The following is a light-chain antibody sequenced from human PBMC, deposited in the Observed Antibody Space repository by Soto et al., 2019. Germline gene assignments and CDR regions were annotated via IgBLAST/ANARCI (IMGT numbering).Light chain of an antibody. J-gene: IGKJ4*01. CDR1: QTVSSNY. Sequence: EIVSTQSPGTLSLSPGERATLSCRASQTVSSNYLAWYQQKPGQAPRLLIYSASTRATGIPDRFSGSGSGTDFTLTISRLEPEDFAVYYCQQYGTSPLTFGGGTKVDIK. CDR3: QQYGTSPLT. V-gene: IGKV3-20*01. CDR2: SAS.